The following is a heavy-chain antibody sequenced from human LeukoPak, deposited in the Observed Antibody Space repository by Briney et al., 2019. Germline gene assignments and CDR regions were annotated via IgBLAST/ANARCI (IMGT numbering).Heavy chain of an antibody. Sequence: GGSLRLSCAASGFTFSSYSMNWVRQAPGKGLEWVSSISSSSSYIYYADSAKGRFTISRDNAKNSLYLQMNSLRAEDTAVYYCARDGSSTSWPELDYWGQGTLVTVSS. D-gene: IGHD2-2*01. CDR2: ISSSSSYI. CDR1: GFTFSSYS. V-gene: IGHV3-21*01. J-gene: IGHJ4*02. CDR3: ARDGSSTSWPELDY.